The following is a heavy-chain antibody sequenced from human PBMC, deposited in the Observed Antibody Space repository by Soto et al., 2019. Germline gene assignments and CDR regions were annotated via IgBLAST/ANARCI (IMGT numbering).Heavy chain of an antibody. V-gene: IGHV1-69*01. CDR3: ARDRDSSSSGHPTWFDP. J-gene: IGHJ5*02. CDR2: IIPIFGTA. D-gene: IGHD6-6*01. Sequence: QVQLVQSGAEVKKPGSSVKVSCKASGGTFSSYAISWVRQAPGQGLEWMGGIIPIFGTANYAQKFQGRVTITADESTSTAYMELSSLRSEDTAVYYCARDRDSSSSGHPTWFDPWGQGTLVTVSS. CDR1: GGTFSSYA.